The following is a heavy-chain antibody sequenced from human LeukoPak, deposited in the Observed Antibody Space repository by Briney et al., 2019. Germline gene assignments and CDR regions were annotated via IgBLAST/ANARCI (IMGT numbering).Heavy chain of an antibody. D-gene: IGHD3-10*01. CDR1: GGSFSGYY. CDR2: INHSGST. CDR3: AMYYYGSGSLNYYMDA. V-gene: IGHV4-34*01. Sequence: PSETLSLTCAVYGGSFSGYYWSWIRQPPGKGLEWIGEINHSGSTNYNPSLKSRVTISVDTSKNQFSLKLSSVTAADTAVYYCAMYYYGSGSLNYYMDAWGKGTTVTVSS. J-gene: IGHJ6*03.